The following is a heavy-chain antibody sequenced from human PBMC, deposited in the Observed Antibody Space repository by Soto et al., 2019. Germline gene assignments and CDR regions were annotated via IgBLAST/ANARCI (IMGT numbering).Heavy chain of an antibody. V-gene: IGHV3-23*01. CDR2: ISGSGGST. D-gene: IGHD4-17*01. J-gene: IGHJ4*02. CDR3: AKIGSVRDDTEYHGYGDYFDY. CDR1: GFTFSSYA. Sequence: GGSLRLSCAASGFTFSSYAMSWVRQAPGKGLEWVSAISGSGGSTYYADSVKGRFTISRDNSKNTLYLQMNSLRAEDTAVYYCAKIGSVRDDTEYHGYGDYFDYWGQGTLVTVSS.